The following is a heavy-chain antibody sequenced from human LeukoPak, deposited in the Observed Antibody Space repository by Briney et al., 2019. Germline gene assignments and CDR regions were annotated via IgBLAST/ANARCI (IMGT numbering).Heavy chain of an antibody. V-gene: IGHV3-30-3*01. CDR3: ATPYTSGWSLYFDN. CDR1: GFTFSSYT. Sequence: GGSLRLSCAASGFTFSSYTMHWVRQAPDKGLEWVAVISHDGGNKYYADSVKGRFTTSGDNSKNTLYLQMNGLRAEETAMYYCATPYTSGWSLYFDNWGQGTLVTVSS. J-gene: IGHJ4*02. D-gene: IGHD6-19*01. CDR2: ISHDGGNK.